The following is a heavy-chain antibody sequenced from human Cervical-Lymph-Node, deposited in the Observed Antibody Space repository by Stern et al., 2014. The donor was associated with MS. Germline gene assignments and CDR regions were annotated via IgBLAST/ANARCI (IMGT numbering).Heavy chain of an antibody. CDR1: GGSISSYY. D-gene: IGHD4-11*01. Sequence: VQLVESGPGLVKPSETLSLTCTVSGGSISSYYWSWIRQPPGKGLEWIGYIYYSGSTNYNPSLKSRVTTSVDTSKNQFSLKLSSVTAADTAVYYCARDSLYSKSALDYWGQGTLVTVSS. CDR3: ARDSLYSKSALDY. V-gene: IGHV4-59*01. J-gene: IGHJ4*02. CDR2: IYYSGST.